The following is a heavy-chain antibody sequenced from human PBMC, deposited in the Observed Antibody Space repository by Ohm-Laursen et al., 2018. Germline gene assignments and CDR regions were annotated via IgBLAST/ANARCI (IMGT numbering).Heavy chain of an antibody. V-gene: IGHV3-23*01. CDR2: IRGSGGIT. J-gene: IGHJ4*02. CDR1: GFIFSKYD. Sequence: SLRLSCSASGFIFSKYDMNWVRQAPGKGLEWVSGIRGSGGITYYADSVKGRFTISRDDSKDTLYLQMNSLRADDTAVYYCAKFARSGYSSWGQGTLVTVSS. D-gene: IGHD3-22*01. CDR3: AKFARSGYSS.